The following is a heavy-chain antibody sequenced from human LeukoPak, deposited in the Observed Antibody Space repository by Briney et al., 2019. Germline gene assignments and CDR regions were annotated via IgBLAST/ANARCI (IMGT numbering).Heavy chain of an antibody. CDR1: GYTFTSYY. V-gene: IGHV1-46*01. D-gene: IGHD6-13*01. Sequence: ASVKVSCKASGYTFTSYYMHWVRQAPGQGLEWMGIINPSGGSTSYAQKLQDRVTMTTDTSTSTAYMELRSLRSDDTAMYYCAREGIRIAAAGTIDYWGQGTLVTVSS. CDR2: INPSGGST. CDR3: AREGIRIAAAGTIDY. J-gene: IGHJ4*02.